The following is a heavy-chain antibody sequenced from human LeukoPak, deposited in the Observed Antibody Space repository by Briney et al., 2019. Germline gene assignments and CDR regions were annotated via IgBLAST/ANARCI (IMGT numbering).Heavy chain of an antibody. Sequence: GGSLRLSCAASGFTFSCYSMNWVRQAPGKGLEWVSSISSSSSYIYYADSVKGRFTISRDNAKNSLYLQMNSLRAEDTAVYYCARGLYYYGSGSYYARHDAFDIWGQGTMVTVSS. D-gene: IGHD3-10*01. CDR3: ARGLYYYGSGSYYARHDAFDI. V-gene: IGHV3-21*01. CDR1: GFTFSCYS. J-gene: IGHJ3*02. CDR2: ISSSSSYI.